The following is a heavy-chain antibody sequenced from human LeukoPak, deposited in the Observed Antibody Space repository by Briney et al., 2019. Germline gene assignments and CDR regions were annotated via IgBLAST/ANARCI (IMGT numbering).Heavy chain of an antibody. CDR1: GYTFTGYY. CDR2: ITPNSGGT. J-gene: IGHJ4*02. V-gene: IGHV1-2*02. CDR3: ARPSLGTGATPSNY. Sequence: ASVKVSCKASGYTFTGYYMHWVRQAPGQGLEWMGWITPNSGGTNYAQKFQGRVTMTRDTSISTAYMELSRLRSDDTAVYYCARPSLGTGATPSNYWGQGTLVTVSS. D-gene: IGHD2-8*02.